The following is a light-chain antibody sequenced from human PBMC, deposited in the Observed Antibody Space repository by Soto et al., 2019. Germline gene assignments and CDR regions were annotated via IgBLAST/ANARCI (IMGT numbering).Light chain of an antibody. J-gene: IGKJ3*01. CDR1: QSISSY. CDR2: WAS. V-gene: IGKV4-1*01. CDR3: QHYYDTPFT. Sequence: DIQMTQSPSTLSGSVGDRVSITCRASQSISSYLAWYQQKPGQPPRLLIYWASTRESGVPDRFRGSGSGTDFTLTIGSLQAEDVAVYYCQHYYDTPFTFGPGTKVDIK.